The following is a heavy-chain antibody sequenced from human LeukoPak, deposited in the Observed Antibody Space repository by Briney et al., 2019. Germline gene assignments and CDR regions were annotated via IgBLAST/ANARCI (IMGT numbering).Heavy chain of an antibody. J-gene: IGHJ4*02. D-gene: IGHD3-3*01. CDR3: ARSPDFWSGYFFDY. CDR1: GGSISSYY. CDR2: IYYSGST. Sequence: PSETLSLTCTVSGGSISSYYWSWIRQPPGKGLEWIGYIYYSGSTYYNPSLESRISISVDTSKNQVSLKLRSVTTADTAVYYCARSPDFWSGYFFDYWGQGTLVTVSS. V-gene: IGHV4-30-4*08.